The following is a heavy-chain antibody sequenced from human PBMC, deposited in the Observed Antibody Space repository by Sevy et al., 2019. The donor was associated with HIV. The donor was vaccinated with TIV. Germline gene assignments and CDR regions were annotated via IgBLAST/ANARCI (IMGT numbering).Heavy chain of an antibody. CDR1: GFIFSNNA. D-gene: IGHD5-18*01. CDR3: ATGDTAMITDLDY. Sequence: GGSLRLSCGASGFIFSNNAMNWVRQAPGKGPEWVSGVESGGSTYYADSAKGRFTISRDNSKNMLFLQMSSLRAEDTAIYYCATGDTAMITDLDYWGLGTLVTVSS. J-gene: IGHJ4*02. V-gene: IGHV3-23*01. CDR2: VESGGST.